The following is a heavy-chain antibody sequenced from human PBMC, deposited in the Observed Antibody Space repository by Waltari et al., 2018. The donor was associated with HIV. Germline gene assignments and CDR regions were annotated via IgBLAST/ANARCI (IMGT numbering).Heavy chain of an antibody. CDR1: GSRIWSKG. J-gene: IGHJ4*02. Sequence: VPFVESLRRVSAAGRSVNVWCVRCGSRIWSKGMHGVRQAPGKGLEWVTVITDDGSDKYYADSVQGRFTMCRDNSRNTLFLQMNSLRLEDTAVYYCARVDWFSSGWLPSDDWGQGTLVTVSS. V-gene: IGHV3-30*14. CDR3: ARVDWFSSGWLPSDD. D-gene: IGHD6-19*01. CDR2: ITDDGSDK.